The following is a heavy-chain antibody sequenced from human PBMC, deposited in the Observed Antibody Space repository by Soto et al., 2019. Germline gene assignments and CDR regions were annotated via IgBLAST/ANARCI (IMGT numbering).Heavy chain of an antibody. V-gene: IGHV1-8*02. J-gene: IGHJ6*02. D-gene: IGHD5-12*01. Sequence: GASVKVSCKASGYTFITYYMHWVRQAPGQGLEWMGWINAGNGNTKYSQKFQGRVTMTRNTSISTAYMELSSPRSEDTAVYYCARDPPRGWLRFYVDYNTGYYYGMDVWGQGTTVTVSS. CDR1: GYTFITYY. CDR2: INAGNGNT. CDR3: ARDPPRGWLRFYVDYNTGYYYGMDV.